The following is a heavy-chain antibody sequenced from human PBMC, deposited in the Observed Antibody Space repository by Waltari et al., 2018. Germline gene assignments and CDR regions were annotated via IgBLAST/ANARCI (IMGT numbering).Heavy chain of an antibody. D-gene: IGHD3-9*01. V-gene: IGHV4-34*01. J-gene: IGHJ6*02. CDR3: ARAYDIFYYYYYGMDV. Sequence: QVQLQQWGAGLLKPSETLSLTCAVYGGSFSGYYWSWIRQPRGKGLEWIGEINHSGDTNYDPDLKSRVTISVDTSKNQFSLKLSSVTAADTAVYYCARAYDIFYYYYYGMDVWGQGTTVTVSS. CDR2: INHSGDT. CDR1: GGSFSGYY.